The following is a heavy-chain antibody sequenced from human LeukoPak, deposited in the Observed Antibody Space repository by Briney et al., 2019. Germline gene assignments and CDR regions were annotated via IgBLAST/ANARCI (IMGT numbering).Heavy chain of an antibody. CDR2: IYYSGST. V-gene: IGHV4-59*01. D-gene: IGHD6-19*01. Sequence: PSETLSLTCTVSGGSISSYYWSWIRQPPGKGLEWIGYIYYSGSTNYNPSLKSRVTISVDTSKNQFSLKLSSVTAADTAVYYCARQAVADLYYFDCWGQGTLVTVSS. CDR3: ARQAVADLYYFDC. J-gene: IGHJ4*02. CDR1: GGSISSYY.